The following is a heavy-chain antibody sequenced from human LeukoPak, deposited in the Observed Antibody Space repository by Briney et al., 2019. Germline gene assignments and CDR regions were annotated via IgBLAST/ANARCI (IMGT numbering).Heavy chain of an antibody. D-gene: IGHD4-17*01. J-gene: IGHJ5*02. CDR3: ARDEKHGYGDYGVDP. CDR2: VHTSGIT. CDR1: GASISSYY. Sequence: PSETLSLTCSISGASISSYYWSWIRQPAGKGLEWIGRVHTSGITNYNPSLKTRVTMSIDTSKNQFYLNLISVTAADTAMYYCARDEKHGYGDYGVDPWGQGTPVTVSS. V-gene: IGHV4-4*07.